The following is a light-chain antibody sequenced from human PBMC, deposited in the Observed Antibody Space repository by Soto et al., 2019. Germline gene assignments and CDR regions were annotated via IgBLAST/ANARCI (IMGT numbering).Light chain of an antibody. J-gene: IGLJ2*01. CDR2: TNY. CDR1: SSNIGINT. CDR3: AAWDDSLISVV. V-gene: IGLV1-44*01. Sequence: QPVLTQPPSASGTPGHRVTISCSGSSSNIGINTVNWYQQLPGTAPKLLIYTNYQRPSGVPDRFSGSKSGTSASLAISGLQSEDEADYYCAAWDDSLISVVFGGGTKLTVL.